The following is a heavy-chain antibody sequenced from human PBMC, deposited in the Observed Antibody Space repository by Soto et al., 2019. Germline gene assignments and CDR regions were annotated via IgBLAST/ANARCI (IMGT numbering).Heavy chain of an antibody. Sequence: QITLKESGPTLVNPTQTLTLTCTFSGFSLSTSGVGVGWIRQPPGKALEWLALIYWNDDKRYSPSLKSRLTSTKDTSKLQVVLTMTNMDPVDTATYYCAHAQAVVLRFLEWSHGYFDYWGQGTLVTVSS. V-gene: IGHV2-5*01. D-gene: IGHD3-3*01. CDR2: IYWNDDK. CDR1: GFSLSTSGVG. J-gene: IGHJ4*02. CDR3: AHAQAVVLRFLEWSHGYFDY.